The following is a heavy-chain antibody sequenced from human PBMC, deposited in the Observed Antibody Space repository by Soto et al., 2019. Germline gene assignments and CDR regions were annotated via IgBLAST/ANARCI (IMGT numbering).Heavy chain of an antibody. V-gene: IGHV4-59*08. Sequence: SETLSLTCTVSGGSISSYYWSWIRQPPGKGLEWIGYIYYSGSTNYNPSLKSRVTISVDTSKNQFSLKLSSVTAADTAVYYCARGYYGFWSGYFFFYYYMDVWGKGTTVTVS. CDR3: ARGYYGFWSGYFFFYYYMDV. J-gene: IGHJ6*03. D-gene: IGHD3-3*01. CDR2: IYYSGST. CDR1: GGSISSYY.